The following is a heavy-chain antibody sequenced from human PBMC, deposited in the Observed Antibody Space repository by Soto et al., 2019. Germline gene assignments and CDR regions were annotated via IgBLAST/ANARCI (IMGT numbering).Heavy chain of an antibody. CDR2: IYYSGST. J-gene: IGHJ4*02. D-gene: IGHD5-18*01. CDR3: ARFERGYSYGVLDY. Sequence: SETLSLTCTVSGGSISSYYWSWIRQPPGKGLEWIGYIYYSGSTNYNPSLKSRVTISVDTSKNQFSLKLSSVTAADTAVYYCARFERGYSYGVLDYWGQGTLVTVSS. CDR1: GGSISSYY. V-gene: IGHV4-59*01.